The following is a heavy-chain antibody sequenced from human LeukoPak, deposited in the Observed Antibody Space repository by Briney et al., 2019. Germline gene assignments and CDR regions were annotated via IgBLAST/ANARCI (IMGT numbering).Heavy chain of an antibody. D-gene: IGHD3-22*01. V-gene: IGHV4-34*01. CDR2: INHSGST. CDR1: GGSFSGYY. CDR3: ARDDYYDSSGYYLHNYYYMDV. Sequence: SETLSLTCAVYGGSFSGYYWSWIRQPPGKGLEWIGEINHSGSTNYNPSLKSRVTISVDTSKNQFSLNLSSVTAADTAVYYCARDDYYDSSGYYLHNYYYMDVWGKGTTVTISS. J-gene: IGHJ6*03.